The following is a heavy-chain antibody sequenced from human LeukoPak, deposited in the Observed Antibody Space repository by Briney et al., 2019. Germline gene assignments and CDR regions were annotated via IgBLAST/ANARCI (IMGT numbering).Heavy chain of an antibody. J-gene: IGHJ4*02. CDR2: IVPSDSYT. Sequence: GESLKISCKGSGYGFTSYWISWVRQMPGKGLEWMGRIVPSDSYTNFSPSFQGHVTISPDKSISAAYLQWSSLKASGTAMYYCARTQSGWYEKFEHWGQGTLVTVPS. CDR3: ARTQSGWYEKFEH. V-gene: IGHV5-10-1*01. CDR1: GYGFTSYW. D-gene: IGHD6-19*01.